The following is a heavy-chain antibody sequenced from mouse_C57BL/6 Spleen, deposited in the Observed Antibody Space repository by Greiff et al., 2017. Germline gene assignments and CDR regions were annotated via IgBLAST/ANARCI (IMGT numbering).Heavy chain of an antibody. CDR3: ARFVYYAMDY. J-gene: IGHJ4*01. CDR2: INPSSGYT. V-gene: IGHV1-4*01. Sequence: QVQLQQSGAELARPGASVKMSCKAPGYTFTSYTMHWVKQRPGQGLEWIGYINPSSGYTKYNQKFKDKATLTADKSSSTAYMQLSSLTSEDSAVYYCARFVYYAMDYWGQGTSVTVSS. CDR1: GYTFTSYT.